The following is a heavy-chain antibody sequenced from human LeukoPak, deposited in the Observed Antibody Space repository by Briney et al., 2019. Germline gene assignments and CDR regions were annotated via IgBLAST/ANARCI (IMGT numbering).Heavy chain of an antibody. D-gene: IGHD4-11*01. J-gene: IGHJ6*03. CDR3: ARAHYSNEPPYYFYYHMDV. V-gene: IGHV3-33*01. Sequence: GGSLRLSCAAPGFTFNNYGMHWVRQSPGKGLGSVPVIYYEGSNKYYADSVKGRFTISRDNSKNTLDLQMNSMRADDTAVYYCARAHYSNEPPYYFYYHMDVWGKGTTVTVSS. CDR1: GFTFNNYG. CDR2: IYYEGSNK.